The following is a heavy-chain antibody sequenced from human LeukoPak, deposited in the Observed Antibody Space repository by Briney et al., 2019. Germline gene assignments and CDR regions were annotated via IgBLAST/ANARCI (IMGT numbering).Heavy chain of an antibody. D-gene: IGHD3-10*01. CDR3: AKRDSHGSHPYYLDS. CDR1: RFTFGSYG. V-gene: IGHV3-30*18. J-gene: IGHJ4*02. CDR2: ILYDGREK. Sequence: GGSLRLSCAASRFTFGSYGMHWVRQAPGKGLEWVAVILYDGREKYYADSVKGRFTISRDNSKDTLYLQMNSLRVEDTATYYCAKRDSHGSHPYYLDSWGQGALVTVSS.